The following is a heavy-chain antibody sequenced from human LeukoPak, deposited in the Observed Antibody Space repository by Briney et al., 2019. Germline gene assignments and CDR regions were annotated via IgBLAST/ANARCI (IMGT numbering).Heavy chain of an antibody. D-gene: IGHD3-9*01. CDR2: IYYSGST. Sequence: SQTLSLTCTVSGGSISSGGYYWSWIRQHPGKGLEWIGYIYYSGSTYYNPSLKSRVTISVDTSKNQFSLKLSSVTAADTAVYYCARRQRDYDILTGYFPDAFDIWGQGTMVTVSS. CDR3: ARRQRDYDILTGYFPDAFDI. J-gene: IGHJ3*02. CDR1: GGSISSGGYY. V-gene: IGHV4-31*03.